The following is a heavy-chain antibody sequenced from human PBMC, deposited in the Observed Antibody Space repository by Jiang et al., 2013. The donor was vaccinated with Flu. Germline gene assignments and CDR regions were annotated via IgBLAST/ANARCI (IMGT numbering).Heavy chain of an antibody. CDR3: ARESSTDYFPDY. Sequence: VQLVESGGGLVQPGESLRLSCAASGFIFSDYSMIWVRQAPGKGRQWVSYISGSSNTINYADSVKGRFTISRDNAQNSLSLHMNSLRAEDTALYYCARESSTDYFPDYWGQGTLVTVSS. V-gene: IGHV3-48*04. J-gene: IGHJ4*02. D-gene: IGHD2/OR15-2a*01. CDR1: GFIFSDYS. CDR2: ISGSSNTI.